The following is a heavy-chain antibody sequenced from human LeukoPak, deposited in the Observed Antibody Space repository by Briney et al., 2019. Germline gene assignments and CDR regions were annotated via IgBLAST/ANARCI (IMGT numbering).Heavy chain of an antibody. J-gene: IGHJ5*02. Sequence: SETLSLTCTVSGNSISSFYWSWIRQPPGKGLEWIGYIHYSVGTKYNPSLKSRVTMSVDMSKNQFSLRLSSVTAADTAVYYCATSGATTVTTWGGSWFDPWGQGTLVTVSS. CDR2: IHYSVGT. CDR3: ATSGATTVTTWGGSWFDP. D-gene: IGHD4-17*01. V-gene: IGHV4-59*01. CDR1: GNSISSFY.